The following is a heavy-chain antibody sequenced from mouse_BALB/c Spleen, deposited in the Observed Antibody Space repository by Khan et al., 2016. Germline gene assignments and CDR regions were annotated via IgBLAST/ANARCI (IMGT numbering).Heavy chain of an antibody. CDR1: GYTFSSYW. J-gene: IGHJ1*01. CDR2: ILPGSGST. Sequence: QVQLQQSGAELMKPGASVKISCKATGYTFSSYWIEWVKQRPGHGLEWIGEILPGSGSTNYNEKFKGKATFTADTSSNTAYMQLSSLTSEDSAVYYCARKVITTARYFDVWGAGTTVTVSS. CDR3: ARKVITTARYFDV. V-gene: IGHV1-9*01. D-gene: IGHD1-2*01.